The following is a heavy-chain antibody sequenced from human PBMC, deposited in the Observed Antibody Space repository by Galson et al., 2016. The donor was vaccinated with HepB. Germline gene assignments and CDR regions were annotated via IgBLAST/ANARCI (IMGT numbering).Heavy chain of an antibody. CDR3: AKEAGSGSCFDY. D-gene: IGHD3-10*01. CDR1: GYTFTSYY. Sequence: SVKVSCKASGYTFTSYYMHWVRQAPGQGLEWMGIINPSGGSTNYAQKFQGRVTLTRDTSTSTVYMELSSLRSEDTAVYYCAKEAGSGSCFDYWGQGTLVTVSS. V-gene: IGHV1-46*01. J-gene: IGHJ4*02. CDR2: INPSGGST.